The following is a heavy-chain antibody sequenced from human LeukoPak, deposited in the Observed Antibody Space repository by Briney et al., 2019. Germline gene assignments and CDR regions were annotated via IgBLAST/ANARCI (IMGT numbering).Heavy chain of an antibody. Sequence: GGSLRLSCAASGFTFSNYAMSWVRQAPGKGLEWVSYISGSGGTKYYADSVRGRFTISRDNAKNSLYLQMNSLRAEDTAIYYCARDRGLTLFYYGLDVWGRGTTVTVSS. J-gene: IGHJ6*02. V-gene: IGHV3-48*03. CDR2: ISGSGGTK. D-gene: IGHD2-21*02. CDR3: ARDRGLTLFYYGLDV. CDR1: GFTFSNYA.